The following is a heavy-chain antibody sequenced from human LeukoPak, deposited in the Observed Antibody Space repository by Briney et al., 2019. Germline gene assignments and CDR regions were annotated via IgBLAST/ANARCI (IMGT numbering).Heavy chain of an antibody. Sequence: ASVDVSCKASGYTFTSYGISWVRQAPGQGLEWMGWISANNGNTNYAQKLQGRVTMTTDTSTSTAYMELRSLRSDDTAVYYCAREGALIYSGSSGAFDIWGQGTMVTVSS. D-gene: IGHD1-26*01. J-gene: IGHJ3*02. V-gene: IGHV1-18*01. CDR2: ISANNGNT. CDR3: AREGALIYSGSSGAFDI. CDR1: GYTFTSYG.